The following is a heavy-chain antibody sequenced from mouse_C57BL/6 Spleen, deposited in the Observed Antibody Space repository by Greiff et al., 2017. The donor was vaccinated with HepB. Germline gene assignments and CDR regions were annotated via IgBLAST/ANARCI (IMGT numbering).Heavy chain of an antibody. V-gene: IGHV3-6*01. CDR2: ISYDGSN. Sequence: EVKLQESGPGLVKPSQSLSLTCSVTGYSITSGYYWNWIRQFPGNKLEWMGYISYDGSNNYNPSLKNRISITRDTSKNQFFLKLNSVTTEDTATYYCARAPHYGSSPWYFDYWGQGTTLTVSS. CDR1: GYSITSGYY. J-gene: IGHJ2*01. CDR3: ARAPHYGSSPWYFDY. D-gene: IGHD1-1*01.